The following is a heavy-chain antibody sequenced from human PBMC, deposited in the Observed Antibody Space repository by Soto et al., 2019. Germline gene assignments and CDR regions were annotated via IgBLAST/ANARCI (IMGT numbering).Heavy chain of an antibody. V-gene: IGHV4-39*07. D-gene: IGHD6-13*01. CDR1: GGSISSSSYY. Sequence: SETLSLTCSASGGSISSSSYYWVWIRQPPGKGLEWIGSIYYSGSTNYNPSLKSRVTMSLDISKSQFSLRLTSVTAADTAVYFCARYNAASSTYYFDYWGRGALVTVSS. CDR3: ARYNAASSTYYFDY. CDR2: IYYSGST. J-gene: IGHJ4*02.